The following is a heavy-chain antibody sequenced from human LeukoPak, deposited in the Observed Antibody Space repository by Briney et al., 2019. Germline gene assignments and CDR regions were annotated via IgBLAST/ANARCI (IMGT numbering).Heavy chain of an antibody. CDR1: GLTLSRYG. V-gene: IGHV3-30*03. J-gene: IGHJ5*02. D-gene: IGHD3-10*02. Sequence: GGSLRLSCAASGLTLSRYGMHWVRQAPGKGLEWVAVISYDGTTKNYADSVKDRFTISRDNSENTLYLQMSSLRAEDTAVYYCAGVPYVREGDWFDPWGQGTLVTVSS. CDR2: ISYDGTTK. CDR3: AGVPYVREGDWFDP.